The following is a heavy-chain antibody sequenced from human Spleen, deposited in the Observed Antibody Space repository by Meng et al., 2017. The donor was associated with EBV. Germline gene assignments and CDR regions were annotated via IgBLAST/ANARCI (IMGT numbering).Heavy chain of an antibody. J-gene: IGHJ4*02. CDR1: GFTFSTYS. CDR3: ARDGQGLLRGIDD. Sequence: EVQLEESGGXVVRPGGSLRPSCAASGFTFSTYSMNWVRQAPGKGLEWVSFISFSSNYIYYADSVKGRFTISRDNAKNSLSLQMNSLRAEDTAAYYCARDGQGLLRGIDDWGQGTLVTVSS. D-gene: IGHD2-15*01. V-gene: IGHV3-21*01. CDR2: ISFSSNYI.